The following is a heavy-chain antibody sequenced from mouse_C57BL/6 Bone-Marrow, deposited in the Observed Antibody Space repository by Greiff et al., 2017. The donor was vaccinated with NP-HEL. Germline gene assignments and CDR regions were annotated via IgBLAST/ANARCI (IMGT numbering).Heavy chain of an antibody. J-gene: IGHJ4*01. CDR1: GYTFTSYW. Sequence: VQLQQPGAELVKPGASVKLSCKASGYTFTSYWMQWVKQRPGQGLEWIGEIDPSDSYTNYNQKFKGKATLTVDTSSSTAYMQLSSLTSEDSAVYYCARLGYYGSSLYYYAMDYWGQGTSVTVSS. V-gene: IGHV1-50*01. CDR3: ARLGYYGSSLYYYAMDY. CDR2: IDPSDSYT. D-gene: IGHD1-1*01.